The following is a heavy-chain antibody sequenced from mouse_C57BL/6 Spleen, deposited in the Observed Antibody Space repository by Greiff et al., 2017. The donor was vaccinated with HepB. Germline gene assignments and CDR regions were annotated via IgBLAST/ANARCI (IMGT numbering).Heavy chain of an antibody. CDR1: GFTFSSYT. Sequence: EVMLVESGGGLVKPGGSLKLSCAASGFTFSSYTMSWVRQTPEKRLEWVATISGGGGNTYYPDSVKGRFTISRDNATNNLYLQMSSLRSEDTALYYCARDSNYLAWFAYWGQGTLVTVSA. V-gene: IGHV5-9*01. CDR3: ARDSNYLAWFAY. CDR2: ISGGGGNT. D-gene: IGHD2-5*01. J-gene: IGHJ3*01.